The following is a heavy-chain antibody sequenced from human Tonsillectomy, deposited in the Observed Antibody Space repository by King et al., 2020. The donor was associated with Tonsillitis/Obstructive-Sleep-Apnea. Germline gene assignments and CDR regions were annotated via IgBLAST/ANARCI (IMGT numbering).Heavy chain of an antibody. CDR2: INTNTGNP. D-gene: IGHD1-1*01. J-gene: IGHJ3*01. CDR3: ARDHASGGHQF. Sequence: VQLVESGSELKNPGASVKVSCTASGYTFTSYAMNWVRQAPGHGLEWMGWINTNTGNPAYAQGFTGRFVFSLDTSVSTAYLQISSLKAEDTAVYYCARDHASGGHQFWGQGTMVTVSS. V-gene: IGHV7-4-1*02. CDR1: GYTFTSYA.